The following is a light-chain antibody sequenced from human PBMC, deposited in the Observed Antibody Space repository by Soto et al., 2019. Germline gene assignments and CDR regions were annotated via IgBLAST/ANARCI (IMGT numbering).Light chain of an antibody. J-gene: IGKJ2*01. CDR1: QTISTY. CDR3: QQSLGIPYT. CDR2: AAS. Sequence: DLQMTQSPCALSASVGDRVTITCRASQTISTYLNWYQQKPGKAPKLLIYAASTLQSGVPSRFSGSGSGTEFTLTISSLQPEDFASYYCQQSLGIPYTFGQGTRLEIK. V-gene: IGKV1-39*01.